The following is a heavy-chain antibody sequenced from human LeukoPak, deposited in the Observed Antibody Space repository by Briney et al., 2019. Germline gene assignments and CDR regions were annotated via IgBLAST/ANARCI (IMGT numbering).Heavy chain of an antibody. CDR2: TYYSGSP. J-gene: IGHJ4*02. V-gene: IGHV4-59*01. CDR3: ARDYGDHIGK. Sequence: YPSDTLSLTCTGPGGCFSSYYWSWIGQPLPKGLEWIGHTYYSGSPNYNPSLKSRVTISLGTSKNQFSLRLTSVTAADTAVYYCARDYGDHIGKWGQGILVTVSS. D-gene: IGHD4-17*01. CDR1: GGCFSSYY.